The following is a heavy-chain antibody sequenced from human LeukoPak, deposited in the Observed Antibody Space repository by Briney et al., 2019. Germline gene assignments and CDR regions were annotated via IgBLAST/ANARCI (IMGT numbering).Heavy chain of an antibody. J-gene: IGHJ4*02. CDR3: ARSPIVVVPAAMSD. CDR1: GGTFSSYA. D-gene: IGHD2-2*01. V-gene: IGHV1-18*01. Sequence: ASVKVSCKASGGTFSSYAISWVRQAPGQGLEWMGWISAYYGNTNYAQKLQGRVTMTTDTSTSTAYMELRSLRSDDTAVYYCARSPIVVVPAAMSDWGQGTLVTVSS. CDR2: ISAYYGNT.